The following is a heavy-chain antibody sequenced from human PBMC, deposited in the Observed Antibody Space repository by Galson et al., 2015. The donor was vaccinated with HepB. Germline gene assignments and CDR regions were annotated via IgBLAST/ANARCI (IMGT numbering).Heavy chain of an antibody. CDR2: ISSSSSYI. CDR3: AKDSAYYYGSGSYGY. D-gene: IGHD3-10*01. V-gene: IGHV3-21*04. J-gene: IGHJ4*02. Sequence: SLRLSCAASGFTFSSYSMNWVCQAPGKGLEWVSSISSSSSYIYYADSVKGRFTISRDSAKNSLYLQMNSLRAEDTAVYYCAKDSAYYYGSGSYGYWGQGTLVTVSS. CDR1: GFTFSSYS.